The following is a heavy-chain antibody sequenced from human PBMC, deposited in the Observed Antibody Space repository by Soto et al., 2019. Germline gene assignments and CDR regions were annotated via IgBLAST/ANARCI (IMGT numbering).Heavy chain of an antibody. CDR2: ISSSSSYI. CDR3: ASDQGPYGYGDYVTQLFDY. Sequence: GGSLRLSCAASGFTFSSYSMNWVRQAPGKGLEWVSSISSSSSYIYYADSVKGRFTISSDNAKNSLYLQMNSLRAEYTAVYYCASDQGPYGYGDYVTQLFDYWGQGTLVTVSS. CDR1: GFTFSSYS. J-gene: IGHJ4*02. D-gene: IGHD4-17*01. V-gene: IGHV3-21*01.